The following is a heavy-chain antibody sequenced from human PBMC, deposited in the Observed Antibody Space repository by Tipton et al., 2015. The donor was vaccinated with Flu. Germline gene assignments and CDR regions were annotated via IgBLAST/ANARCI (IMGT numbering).Heavy chain of an antibody. D-gene: IGHD3-22*01. J-gene: IGHJ4*02. CDR1: GGSINRYY. V-gene: IGHV4-4*07. CDR2: THTNGNT. CDR3: ASGNFYDSSGYFAC. Sequence: PGLVKPSETLSLTCNVSGGSINRYYWSWIRQSVGKGPEWIGRTHTNGNTNYNSSFGSRLTMSVDTSKSQFSMTLTSVTVADTAVYYCASGNFYDSSGYFACWGQGILVSVSS.